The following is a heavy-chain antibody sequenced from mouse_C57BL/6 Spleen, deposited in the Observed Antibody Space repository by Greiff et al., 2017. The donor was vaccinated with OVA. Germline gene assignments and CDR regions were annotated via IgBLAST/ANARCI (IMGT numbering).Heavy chain of an antibody. J-gene: IGHJ4*01. CDR2: ISDGGSYT. CDR3: ARETAQNYYAMDY. Sequence: EVKLVESGGGLVKPGGSLNLSCAASGFTFSSYAMSWVRQTPEKRLEWVATISDGGSYTYYPDNVKGRFTISRDNAKNNLYLQMRHLKSEDTAMYYCARETAQNYYAMDYWGQGTSVTVSS. V-gene: IGHV5-4*01. D-gene: IGHD3-2*02. CDR1: GFTFSSYA.